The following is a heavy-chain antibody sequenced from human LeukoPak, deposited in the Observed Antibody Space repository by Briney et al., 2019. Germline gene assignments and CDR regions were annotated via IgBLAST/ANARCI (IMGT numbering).Heavy chain of an antibody. D-gene: IGHD2-15*01. CDR1: GYTFTSYG. J-gene: IGHJ4*02. CDR3: ARFLSVCSGGSCYSFDY. Sequence: GASVKVSCKASGYTFTSYGISWVRQAPGQGLEWMGGIIPIFGTANYAQKLQGRVTMTTDTSTSTAYMELRSLRSDDTAVYYCARFLSVCSGGSCYSFDYWGQGTLVTVSS. CDR2: IIPIFGTA. V-gene: IGHV1-18*01.